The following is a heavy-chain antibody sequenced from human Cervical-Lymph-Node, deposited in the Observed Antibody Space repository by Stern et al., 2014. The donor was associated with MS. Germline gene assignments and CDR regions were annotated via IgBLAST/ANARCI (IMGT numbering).Heavy chain of an antibody. CDR2: ITNVGST. D-gene: IGHD1-1*01. V-gene: IGHV3-53*01. Sequence: EVQLVASGGGVIQPGGSLRLFCTASGFTVRRDYMTWVRQAPGKGLEWVSLITNVGSTFYTDSVKGRFTISRDDSKNTVYLHMTSLRAEDTAMYYCARDTSSPERSDWWGQGTLVTVSS. CDR1: GFTVRRDY. J-gene: IGHJ4*02. CDR3: ARDTSSPERSDW.